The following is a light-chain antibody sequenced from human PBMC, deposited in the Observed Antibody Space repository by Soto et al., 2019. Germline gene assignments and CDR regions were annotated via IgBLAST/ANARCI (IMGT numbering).Light chain of an antibody. CDR3: QQTYNLPPT. CDR1: QTSSTF. J-gene: IGKJ4*01. CDR2: SIS. V-gene: IGKV1-39*01. Sequence: DIQLTQSPSSLSASVGDRVSITCRTSQTSSTFLNWYHHRPGQAPKLLIYSISNLQSGVPSRFSGGGAGTEFTLTVSSLQPEDFGSYSCQQTYNLPPTFVGGPRVQIK.